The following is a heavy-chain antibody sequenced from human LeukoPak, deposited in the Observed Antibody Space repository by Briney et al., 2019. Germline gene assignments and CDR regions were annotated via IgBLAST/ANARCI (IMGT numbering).Heavy chain of an antibody. V-gene: IGHV3-9*01. CDR1: GFTFDDYA. J-gene: IGHJ4*02. Sequence: GGSLRLSCAAAGFTFDDYAMHWVRQAPGKGLEWVSGVSRNSGSIGYADSVKGRFTICRDNATTSLYMQMTSMGTADTALYYSAKDAYYGSGSYNGFDYWGQGTLVTVSS. D-gene: IGHD3-10*01. CDR2: VSRNSGSI. CDR3: AKDAYYGSGSYNGFDY.